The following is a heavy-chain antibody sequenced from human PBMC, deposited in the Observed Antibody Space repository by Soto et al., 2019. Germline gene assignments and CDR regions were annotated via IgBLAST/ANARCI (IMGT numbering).Heavy chain of an antibody. CDR2: INPNSGGT. V-gene: IGHV1-2*04. Sequence: QVQLVQSGAEVKKPGASVKVSCKASGYTFTGYYMHWVRQAPGQGLEWMGWINPNSGGTNYAQKFQGWATMTRDTSISTAYMELSRLRSDDTAVYYCARQRRSAAAVFFDGMDVWGQGTTVTVSS. CDR3: ARQRRSAAAVFFDGMDV. D-gene: IGHD6-13*01. J-gene: IGHJ6*02. CDR1: GYTFTGYY.